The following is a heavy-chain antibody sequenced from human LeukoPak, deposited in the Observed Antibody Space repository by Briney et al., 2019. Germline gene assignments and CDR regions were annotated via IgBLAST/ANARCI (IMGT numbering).Heavy chain of an antibody. D-gene: IGHD6-19*01. CDR1: GFTFSYYA. Sequence: GGSLRLSCAASGFTFSYYAMTWVRQAPGKGLEWISGISSGGSSTFYADSVKGRFTVSRDNSRNTLFLQMNSLRGEDTAVYYCAKSVAGTWDLPVAEPDYWGQGVLVSVSS. CDR3: AKSVAGTWDLPVAEPDY. CDR2: ISSGGSST. V-gene: IGHV3-23*01. J-gene: IGHJ4*02.